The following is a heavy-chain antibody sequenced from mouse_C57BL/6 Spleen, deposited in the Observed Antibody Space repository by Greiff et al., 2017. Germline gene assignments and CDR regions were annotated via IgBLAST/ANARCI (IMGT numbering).Heavy chain of an antibody. CDR3: ARATYYYGSSLDY. D-gene: IGHD1-1*01. CDR2: SYPGSGNT. V-gene: IGHV1-76*01. Sequence: VQLQESGAELVRPGASVKLSCKASGYTFTDYYINWVKQRPGQGLEWIARSYPGSGNTYSNEKFKGKATLTAEKSSSTAYMQLSSLTSEDAAVEFGARATYYYGSSLDYWGQGTTLTVSA. CDR1: GYTFTDYY. J-gene: IGHJ2*01.